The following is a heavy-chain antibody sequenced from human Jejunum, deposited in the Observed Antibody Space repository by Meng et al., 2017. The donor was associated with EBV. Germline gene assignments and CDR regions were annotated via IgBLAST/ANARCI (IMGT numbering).Heavy chain of an antibody. CDR2: ISAYNGKT. Sequence: QVQVVLSGAEVKKPGASVKVSCKASGYTFTSYGISWVRQAPGQGLEWMAWISAYNGKTNYAQNLQGRVTLTTDTSTTTTYMELRSLRSDDTAVYYCARDGPDYGNYINFDYWGQGTLVTVSS. CDR1: GYTFTSYG. V-gene: IGHV1-18*01. J-gene: IGHJ4*02. D-gene: IGHD4-11*01. CDR3: ARDGPDYGNYINFDY.